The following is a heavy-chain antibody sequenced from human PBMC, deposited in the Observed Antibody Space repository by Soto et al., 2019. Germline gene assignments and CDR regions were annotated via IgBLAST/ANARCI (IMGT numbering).Heavy chain of an antibody. CDR1: GFTFSSYE. D-gene: IGHD5-18*01. V-gene: IGHV3-48*03. J-gene: IGHJ6*02. CDR2: ISSSGTTI. CDR3: ARWFLDTAPRGDMDV. Sequence: EVQLVESGGGLVQPGGSLRLSCAAAGFTFSSYEIHWVRQAPGKGLEWLSYISSSGTTIFYADSVKGRFTTSRDNAKNSLYLQMNSLRVEDTATYHCARWFLDTAPRGDMDVWGQGTTVTVS.